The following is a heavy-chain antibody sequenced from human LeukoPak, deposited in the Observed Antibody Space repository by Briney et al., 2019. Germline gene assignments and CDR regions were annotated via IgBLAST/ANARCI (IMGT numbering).Heavy chain of an antibody. Sequence: SQTLSLTCTVSGVSISSGGYYWSWIRQHPGKGLEWIGYIYYSGSPYYNPSLKSRVTISVDTSKNQFSLKLSSVTAADTAVYYCARGGYSGSYTAFDLWGQGTMVTVSS. CDR3: ARGGYSGSYTAFDL. V-gene: IGHV4-31*03. CDR1: GVSISSGGYY. D-gene: IGHD1-26*01. CDR2: IYYSGSP. J-gene: IGHJ3*01.